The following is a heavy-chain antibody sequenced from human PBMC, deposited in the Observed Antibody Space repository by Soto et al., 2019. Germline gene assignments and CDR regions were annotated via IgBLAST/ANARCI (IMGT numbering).Heavy chain of an antibody. CDR1: GFTFSSYA. D-gene: IGHD4-17*01. V-gene: IGHV3-23*01. J-gene: IGHJ4*02. CDR2: IRTSVGDT. CDR3: AKDPTYDYGYFDS. Sequence: VGSLRLSCAASGFTFSSYAMNWVRQAPGKGLEWVSTIRTSVGDTYYAASVKGRFTISRDNSKSTVYLNLNSLRAEDTAIYYCAKDPTYDYGYFDSWGQGTLVTVSS.